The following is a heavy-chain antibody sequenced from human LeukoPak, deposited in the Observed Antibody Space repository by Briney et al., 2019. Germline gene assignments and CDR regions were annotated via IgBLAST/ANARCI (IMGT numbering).Heavy chain of an antibody. CDR2: LYNSGST. CDR3: ARGRPGGTQHFDY. V-gene: IGHV4-39*01. J-gene: IGHJ4*02. Sequence: TSEPLSLTCTVSGYSIGSSSFYWGWIRQPPGKGLEWIGSLYNSGSTYYNPSLKSRVTIFVDTSKNQFSLKLTSVTAADTAVYYCARGRPGGTQHFDYWGQGTLITVSS. CDR1: GYSIGSSSFY. D-gene: IGHD4-23*01.